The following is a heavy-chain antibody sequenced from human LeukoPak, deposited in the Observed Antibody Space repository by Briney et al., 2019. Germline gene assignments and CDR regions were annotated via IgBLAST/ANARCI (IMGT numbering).Heavy chain of an antibody. CDR1: GFTFSDYA. V-gene: IGHV3-23*01. J-gene: IGHJ4*02. CDR2: ISGGGDSA. CDR3: AKLGCTGTICYANY. D-gene: IGHD2-2*01. Sequence: GGSLRLSCAASGFTFSDYAMTWVRQTPGKGLEWVSVISGGGDSADYADSAKGRFTISRDNSKNTLYLQMNSLRAEDTALYYCAKLGCTGTICYANYWGQGTLVTVSS.